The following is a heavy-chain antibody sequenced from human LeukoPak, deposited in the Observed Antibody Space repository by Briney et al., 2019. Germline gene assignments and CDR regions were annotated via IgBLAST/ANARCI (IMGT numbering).Heavy chain of an antibody. CDR2: IYYSGST. CDR3: ARDGYSYGYSIRFDP. CDR1: GGSISSYY. D-gene: IGHD5-18*01. Sequence: PSETLSLTCTVSGGSISSYYWSWIRQPPGKGLEWIGYIYYSGSTNYNPSLKSRVTISVDTSKNQFSLKLSSVTAADTAVYYCARDGYSYGYSIRFDPWGQGTLVTVSS. J-gene: IGHJ5*02. V-gene: IGHV4-59*12.